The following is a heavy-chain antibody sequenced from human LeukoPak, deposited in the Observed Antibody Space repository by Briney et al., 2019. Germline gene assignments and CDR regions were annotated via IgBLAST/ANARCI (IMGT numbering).Heavy chain of an antibody. CDR1: GGSFTDYH. Sequence: SETLSLTCAVYGGSFTDYHWSWVRQPPGKRLEWIGQISHIGTTKYNSSLNSRVTMSVDTSKKQFSLKLTSVTAADTAIYYCARGVPGFWGQGTLVTVSS. CDR3: ARGVPGF. J-gene: IGHJ4*02. V-gene: IGHV4-34*01. D-gene: IGHD3-10*02. CDR2: ISHIGTT.